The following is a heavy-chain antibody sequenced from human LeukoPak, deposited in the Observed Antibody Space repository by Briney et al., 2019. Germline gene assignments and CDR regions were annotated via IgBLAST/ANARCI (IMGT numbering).Heavy chain of an antibody. D-gene: IGHD2-2*01. V-gene: IGHV3-21*01. Sequence: GGSLRLSCAASRFTFSRYSMNWVRQAPGKGLEWVASISSSRSFIYYADSVKGRFTMSRDNAKNSLYLQMNSLRAEDTAVYYCARDPPLGSCSTISCPHLDYWGQGTLVTVSS. J-gene: IGHJ4*02. CDR3: ARDPPLGSCSTISCPHLDY. CDR2: ISSSRSFI. CDR1: RFTFSRYS.